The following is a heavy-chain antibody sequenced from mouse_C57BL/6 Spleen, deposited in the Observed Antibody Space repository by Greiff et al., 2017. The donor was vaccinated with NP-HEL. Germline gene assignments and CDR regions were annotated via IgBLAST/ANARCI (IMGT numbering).Heavy chain of an antibody. Sequence: QVQLKESGPELVKPGASVKLSCKASGYTFTSYDINWVKQRPGQGLEWIGWIYPRDGSTKYNEKFKGKATLTVDTSSSTAYMELHSLTSEDSAVYFCAREGSNWYFDVWGTGTTVTVSS. V-gene: IGHV1-85*01. J-gene: IGHJ1*03. CDR3: AREGSNWYFDV. CDR2: IYPRDGST. CDR1: GYTFTSYD.